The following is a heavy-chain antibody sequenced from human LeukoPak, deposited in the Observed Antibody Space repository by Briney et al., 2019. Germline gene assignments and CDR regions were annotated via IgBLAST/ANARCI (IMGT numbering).Heavy chain of an antibody. CDR2: IIPIFGTA. D-gene: IGHD5-12*01. V-gene: IGHV1-69*06. J-gene: IGHJ3*02. CDR3: AREYSGYDYSHAFDI. CDR1: GGTFSSYA. Sequence: SVKVSCKASGGTFSSYAISWVRQAPGQGLEWMGGIIPIFGTANYAQKFQGRVTITADKSTSTAYMELSSLRSEDTAVYYCAREYSGYDYSHAFDIWGQGTMVTVSS.